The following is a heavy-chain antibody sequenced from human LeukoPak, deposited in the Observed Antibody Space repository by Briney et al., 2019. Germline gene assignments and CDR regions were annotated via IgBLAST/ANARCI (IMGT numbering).Heavy chain of an antibody. V-gene: IGHV1-69*04. D-gene: IGHD3-10*01. Sequence: ASVKVSCKASGGTFSSYAISWVRQAPGQGLEWMGRIIPSLGIANYAQKFQGRVTITADKSTSTAYMELSSLRSEDTAVYYCARGSGNNDYWGQGTLVTVSS. J-gene: IGHJ4*02. CDR2: IIPSLGIA. CDR3: ARGSGNNDY. CDR1: GGTFSSYA.